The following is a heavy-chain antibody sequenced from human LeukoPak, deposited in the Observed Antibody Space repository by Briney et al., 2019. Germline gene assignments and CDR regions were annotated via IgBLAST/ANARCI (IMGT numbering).Heavy chain of an antibody. CDR3: ARHHYGSGSYDLRYYYYMDV. Sequence: GESLKISCKGSGYSFTSYWIGWVRQMPGKGLEWMGIIYPGDSDTRYSPSFQGQVTISADKSISTAYLQWSSLKASDTAMYYCARHHYGSGSYDLRYYYYMDVWGKGTTVTISS. CDR2: IYPGDSDT. J-gene: IGHJ6*03. CDR1: GYSFTSYW. D-gene: IGHD3-10*01. V-gene: IGHV5-51*01.